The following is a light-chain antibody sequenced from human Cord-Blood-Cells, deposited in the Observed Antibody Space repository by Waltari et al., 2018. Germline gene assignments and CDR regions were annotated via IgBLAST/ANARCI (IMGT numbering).Light chain of an antibody. CDR1: QSVSSN. CDR2: GAS. CDR3: QQYNNWPRT. V-gene: IGKV3-15*01. J-gene: IGKJ1*01. Sequence: EIVMTQSPATLSVSPGERATLSCRASQSVSSNLAWYQQKPGQAPRRLIYGASTRATGIPARFSGSGSVTEVTLTISSLQSEDFAVYYCQQYNNWPRTFGQGTKVEIK.